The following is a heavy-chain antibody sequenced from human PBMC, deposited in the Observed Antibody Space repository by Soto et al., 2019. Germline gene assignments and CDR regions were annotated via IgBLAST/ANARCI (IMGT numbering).Heavy chain of an antibody. Sequence: QVQLQESGPGLVKPSQTLSLTCSVSGGSISSGDYYWSWIRQPPGKGLEWIGYIYYSGSTYYNPSLRSRVTISVDTAKNQFSLKLSSVTAADTAVYYCARDLYYDRAFDIWGQGTMVTVSS. V-gene: IGHV4-30-4*01. CDR1: GGSISSGDYY. CDR2: IYYSGST. D-gene: IGHD3-22*01. J-gene: IGHJ3*02. CDR3: ARDLYYDRAFDI.